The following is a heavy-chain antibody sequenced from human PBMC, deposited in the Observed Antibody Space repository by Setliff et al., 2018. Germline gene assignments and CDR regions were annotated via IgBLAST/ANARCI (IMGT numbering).Heavy chain of an antibody. Sequence: TLSLTCTVSGGSISSSSYYWGWIRQPPGKGLEWIGSIYYSGSTYYNPSLKSRVTISVDTSKNQFSLKLSPVTAADTAVNYCARVKIAILPAAIDYWGQGTLVTVSS. D-gene: IGHD2-2*01. CDR3: ARVKIAILPAAIDY. V-gene: IGHV4-39*07. CDR2: IYYSGST. J-gene: IGHJ4*02. CDR1: GGSISSSSYY.